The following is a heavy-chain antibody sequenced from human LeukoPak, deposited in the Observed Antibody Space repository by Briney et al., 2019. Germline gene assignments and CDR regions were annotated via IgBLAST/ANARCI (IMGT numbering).Heavy chain of an antibody. J-gene: IGHJ6*02. D-gene: IGHD4-17*01. V-gene: IGHV3-11*01. CDR3: ARDYGDYVEGMDV. Sequence: GGSLRLSCTASGFTFSDYYMSWIRQAPGKGLEWVSYISSSGSTIYYADSVKGRFTISRDNAKNSLYLQMNSLRAEDTAVCYCARDYGDYVEGMDVWGQGTTVTVSS. CDR2: ISSSGSTI. CDR1: GFTFSDYY.